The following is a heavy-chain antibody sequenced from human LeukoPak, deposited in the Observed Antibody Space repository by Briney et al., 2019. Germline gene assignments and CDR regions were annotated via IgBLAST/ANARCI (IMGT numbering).Heavy chain of an antibody. J-gene: IGHJ6*02. Sequence: SETLSLTCTVSGGSFSSYYWSWIRQPAGKGLEWIGRIYTSGSTNYNPSLKSRVTMSVDTSKNQFSRKLSSVTAADTAVYHCARVPYGPDPYYYGMDVWGQGTTVTVSS. CDR2: IYTSGST. CDR3: ARVPYGPDPYYYGMDV. D-gene: IGHD3-10*01. CDR1: GGSFSSYY. V-gene: IGHV4-4*07.